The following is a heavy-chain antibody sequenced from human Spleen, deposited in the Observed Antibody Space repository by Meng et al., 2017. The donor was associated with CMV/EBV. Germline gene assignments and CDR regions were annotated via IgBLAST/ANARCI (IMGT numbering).Heavy chain of an antibody. CDR3: ARVIAARPEYYYYGMDV. V-gene: IGHV3-23*01. Sequence: GESLKISCAASGFTFSGYAMSWVRQAPGKGLEWVSTITSSGGSTYYADSVKGRFTISRDNFKHTLYLQMNSLRAEDTAVYYCARVIAARPEYYYYGMDVWGQGTTVTVSS. CDR1: GFTFSGYA. CDR2: ITSSGGST. D-gene: IGHD6-6*01. J-gene: IGHJ6*02.